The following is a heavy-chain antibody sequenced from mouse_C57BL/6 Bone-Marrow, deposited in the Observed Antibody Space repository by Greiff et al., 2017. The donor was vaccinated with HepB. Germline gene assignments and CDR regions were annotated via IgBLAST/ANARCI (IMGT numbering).Heavy chain of an antibody. D-gene: IGHD2-4*01. V-gene: IGHV1-72*01. J-gene: IGHJ4*01. CDR3: ARADYDVCYYAMDY. CDR1: GYTFPSYW. Sequence: QVQLKESGAELVKPGASVKLSCNASGYTFPSYWMHWVKQRPGRGLEWIGRIDPNSGGTKYNEKFKSKATLTVDKPSSTAYMQLSSLTSEDSAVYYCARADYDVCYYAMDYWGQGTSVTVSS. CDR2: IDPNSGGT.